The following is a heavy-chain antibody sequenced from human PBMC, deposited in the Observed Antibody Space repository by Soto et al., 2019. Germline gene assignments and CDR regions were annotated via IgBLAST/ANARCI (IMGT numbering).Heavy chain of an antibody. D-gene: IGHD2-15*01. CDR1: GYTLTELS. V-gene: IGHV1-24*01. CDR3: PTGRHGARADFGI. Sequence: ASVKVSGKVSGYTLTELSMHWVRQAPGKGLEWMGGLDPEDGETIYAQKFQGRVTMTEDTSTDTAYMELSSLRPEDTAVYYCPTGRHGARADFGIWGEGTRVTV. J-gene: IGHJ3*02. CDR2: LDPEDGET.